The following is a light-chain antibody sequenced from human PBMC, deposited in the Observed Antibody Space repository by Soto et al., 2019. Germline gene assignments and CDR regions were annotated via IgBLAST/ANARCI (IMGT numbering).Light chain of an antibody. CDR2: DDD. J-gene: IGLJ2*01. V-gene: IGLV6-57*01. CDR3: QSYDADILI. Sequence: NFMLTQPHSVSGSPGKTVTISCTRSSGNIVSNYVQWYQQRPGSSPTTVIFDDDDRPSGVPDRFSDSLDTSTNSASLTISGLKPEDEADYYWQSYDADILIFGGGTKLTVL. CDR1: SGNIVSNY.